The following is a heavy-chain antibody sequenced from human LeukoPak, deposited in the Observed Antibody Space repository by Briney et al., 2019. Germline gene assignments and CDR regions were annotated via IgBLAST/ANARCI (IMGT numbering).Heavy chain of an antibody. CDR2: INDSGST. D-gene: IGHD6-6*01. V-gene: IGHV4-34*01. CDR1: GGSFSGYY. Sequence: SETLSLTCAVYGGSFSGYYWSWIRQPPGKGLEWIGEINDSGSTNYNPSLKSRVTTSVDTSKNQFSLKLRSETAADTAVYYCARGGREQLVRANWFDPWGQGTLVTVSS. J-gene: IGHJ5*02. CDR3: ARGGREQLVRANWFDP.